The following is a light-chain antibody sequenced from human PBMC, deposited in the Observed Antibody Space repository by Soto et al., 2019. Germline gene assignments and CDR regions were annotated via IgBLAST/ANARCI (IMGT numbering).Light chain of an antibody. Sequence: EIVLTQSPGTLSLSPGEGASLSCRASQSVNYLAWYQQKPGQAPRLLIYGVSSRATGIPDRFSGSGSGTDFTLTISRLEPEDFAVYYCQQYGSSPWTFGQGTKVNI. CDR2: GVS. CDR1: QSVNY. J-gene: IGKJ1*01. CDR3: QQYGSSPWT. V-gene: IGKV3-20*01.